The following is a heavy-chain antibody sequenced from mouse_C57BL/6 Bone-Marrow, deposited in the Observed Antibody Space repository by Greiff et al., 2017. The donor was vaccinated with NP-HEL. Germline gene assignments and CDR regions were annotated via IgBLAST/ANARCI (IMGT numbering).Heavy chain of an antibody. CDR1: GFTFSDYG. V-gene: IGHV5-17*01. D-gene: IGHD1-1*01. CDR2: ISSGSSTI. CDR3: ASRGYDGSSPYWYFDV. J-gene: IGHJ1*03. Sequence: DVHLVESGGGLVKPGGSLKLSCAASGFTFSDYGMHWVRQAPEKGLEWVAYISSGSSTIYYADKVKGRFTISRDNAKNTLFMQMTSLRSEDTAMYYCASRGYDGSSPYWYFDVWGTGTTVTVSA.